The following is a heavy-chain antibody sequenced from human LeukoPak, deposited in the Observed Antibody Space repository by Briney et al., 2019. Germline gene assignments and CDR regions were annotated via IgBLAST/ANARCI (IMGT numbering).Heavy chain of an antibody. CDR2: IYYSGST. J-gene: IGHJ6*03. V-gene: IGHV4-59*02. CDR1: GGSVSNYY. Sequence: SETLSLTCTVSGGSVSNYYWNWIRQPAGKGLEWLGYIYYSGSTNYNPSLKSRVTISVDTSKNQFSLKLSSVTAADTAVYYCARDSPRSGYYYYMDVWGKGTTVTVSS. CDR3: ARDSPRSGYYYYMDV.